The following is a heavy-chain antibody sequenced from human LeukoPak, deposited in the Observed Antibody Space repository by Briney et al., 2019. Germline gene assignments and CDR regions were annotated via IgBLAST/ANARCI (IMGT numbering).Heavy chain of an antibody. CDR1: GFTFSTYT. V-gene: IGHV3-64*02. CDR3: ARAARQTTVLTFLDY. CDR2: ITSNGGST. J-gene: IGHJ4*02. D-gene: IGHD4-23*01. Sequence: GGSLRLSCAASGFTFSTYTMHWVRQAPGKGLEYVSAITSNGGSTYYVDSVKGRFTISRDNSKNMLYLQMGSLRAEDMAVYYCARAARQTTVLTFLDYWGQGTLVTVSS.